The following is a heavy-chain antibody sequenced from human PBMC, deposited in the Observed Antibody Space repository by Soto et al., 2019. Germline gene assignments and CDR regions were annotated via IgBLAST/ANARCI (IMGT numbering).Heavy chain of an antibody. CDR3: ARGRYGDY. V-gene: IGHV1-18*01. J-gene: IGHJ4*02. CDR2: ISAHNGNT. Sequence: QVHLVQSGAEVKKHGASVKVSCKGSGYAFTTYGITWVRQAPGQGLEWMGWISAHNGNTNYAQKLQGRVTVTRDTSTSTAYMELRSLRSDDTAVYYCARGRYGDYWGQGALVTFSS. CDR1: GYAFTTYG. D-gene: IGHD1-1*01.